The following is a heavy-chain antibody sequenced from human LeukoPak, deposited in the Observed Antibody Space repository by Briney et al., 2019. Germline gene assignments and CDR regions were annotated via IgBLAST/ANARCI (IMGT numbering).Heavy chain of an antibody. CDR3: AKNLMGGSASAPTYRDS. D-gene: IGHD1-26*01. V-gene: IGHV3-23*01. CDR2: ISPSGGGT. CDR1: GFTFNSDG. J-gene: IGHJ5*01. Sequence: GGSLRLSCAASGFTFNSDGMSWVRQAPGKGLEWVSSISPSGGGTVYADSVKGRVTVSRDNSKNTLYLQMNGLRAEDTAVYSCAKNLMGGSASAPTYRDS.